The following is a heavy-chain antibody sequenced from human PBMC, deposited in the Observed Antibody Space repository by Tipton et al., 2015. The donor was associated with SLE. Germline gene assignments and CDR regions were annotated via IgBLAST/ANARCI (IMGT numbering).Heavy chain of an antibody. Sequence: TLSLTCAVYGESLSDNYWNWIRQPPGKGLEWIGEISHRGSTNYNPSLKSRVTISVDTSKNQFSLKLSSVTAADTAVYYCARVAPAEVFDYWGQGTLVTVSS. CDR1: GESLSDNY. V-gene: IGHV4-34*01. CDR2: ISHRGST. J-gene: IGHJ4*02. D-gene: IGHD2-2*01. CDR3: ARVAPAEVFDY.